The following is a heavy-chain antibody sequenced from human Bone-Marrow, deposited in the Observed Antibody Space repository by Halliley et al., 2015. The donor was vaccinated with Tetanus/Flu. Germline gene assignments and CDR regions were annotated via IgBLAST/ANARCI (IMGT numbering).Heavy chain of an antibody. CDR2: IYPGDSDT. V-gene: IGHV5-51*01. Sequence: QLVQSGAEVEKSGESLKISCKVSGYSFISYWIGWVRQMPGKGLEWMGIIYPGDSDTRYSPSFQGQVTISADKSISTAYLQWNSLKASDTAMYYCARLVGLQANGDFHFDYWGQGTLVTVSS. CDR1: GYSFISYW. D-gene: IGHD4-17*01. CDR3: ARLVGLQANGDFHFDY. J-gene: IGHJ4*02.